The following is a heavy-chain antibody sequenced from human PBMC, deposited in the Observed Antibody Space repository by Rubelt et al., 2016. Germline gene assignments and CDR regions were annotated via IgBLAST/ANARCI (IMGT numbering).Heavy chain of an antibody. V-gene: IGHV4-39*07. Sequence: QLLLQESGPGLVKPSETLSLTCTVSGDSITGRSSYYWGWIRQPPGKRMEWIGNIYSGGSTYYNPSLKSRVTISVDTSKNQCSRKRSSLTAADTAVYYCARDHPIFGVVIRRGWFDPWGQGTLVTVSS. J-gene: IGHJ5*02. CDR2: IYSGGST. CDR1: GDSITGRSSYY. CDR3: ARDHPIFGVVIRRGWFDP. D-gene: IGHD3-3*01.